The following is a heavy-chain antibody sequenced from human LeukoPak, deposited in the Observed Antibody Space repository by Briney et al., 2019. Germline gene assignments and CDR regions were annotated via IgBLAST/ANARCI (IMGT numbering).Heavy chain of an antibody. D-gene: IGHD2-21*02. CDR3: ARPLVMTGRFDP. V-gene: IGHV4-34*01. CDR2: INHSGST. J-gene: IGHJ5*02. Sequence: SETLSLTCAVYGGSFSGYYWSWIRQPPGKGLEWIGEINHSGSTNYNPSLKSRVTISLDTSKNQLSLKLSSVTAADTAVYSCARPLVMTGRFDPWGQGTLVTVSS. CDR1: GGSFSGYY.